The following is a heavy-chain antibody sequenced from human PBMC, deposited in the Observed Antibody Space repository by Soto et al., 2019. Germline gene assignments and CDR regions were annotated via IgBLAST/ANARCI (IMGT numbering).Heavy chain of an antibody. J-gene: IGHJ4*02. D-gene: IGHD3-22*01. CDR3: ARRSYYYDSSGYSG. CDR1: GGSFSGYY. Sequence: PSETLSLTCAVYGGSFSGYYWSWIRQPPGKGLEWIGEINHSGSTNYNPSLKSRVTISVDTSKNQFSLKLSSVTAADTAVYYCARRSYYYDSSGYSGWGQGTLVTVSS. V-gene: IGHV4-34*01. CDR2: INHSGST.